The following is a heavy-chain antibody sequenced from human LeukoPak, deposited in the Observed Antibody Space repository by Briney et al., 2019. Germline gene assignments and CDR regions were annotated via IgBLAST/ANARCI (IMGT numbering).Heavy chain of an antibody. D-gene: IGHD3-10*01. CDR1: GGSISSSSYY. CDR2: IYYSGST. J-gene: IGHJ3*02. V-gene: IGHV4-39*01. CDR3: ARRLLLLWFGVIQTPDAFDI. Sequence: SETLSLTCTVSGGSISSSSYYWGWIRQPPGKGLEWIGSIYYSGSTYYNPSLKSRVTISVDTSKNQFSLKLSSVTAADTAVYYCARRLLLLWFGVIQTPDAFDIWGQGTMVTVSS.